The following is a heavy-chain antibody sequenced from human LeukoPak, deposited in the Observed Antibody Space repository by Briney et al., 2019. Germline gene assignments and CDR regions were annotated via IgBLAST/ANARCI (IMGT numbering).Heavy chain of an antibody. CDR2: INPNSGGT. CDR3: ARGPPDYDFWSGNWYFDL. Sequence: GASVKVSCKASGYTFTSYAMNWVRQAPGQGLEWMGWINPNSGGTNYVQKFQGRVTMTRDTSISTAYMELSRLRSDDTAVYYCARGPPDYDFWSGNWYFDLWGRGTLVTVSS. J-gene: IGHJ2*01. D-gene: IGHD3-3*01. V-gene: IGHV1-2*02. CDR1: GYTFTSYA.